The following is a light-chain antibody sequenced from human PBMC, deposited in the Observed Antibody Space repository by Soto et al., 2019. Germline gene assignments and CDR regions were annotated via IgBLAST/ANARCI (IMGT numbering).Light chain of an antibody. J-gene: IGKJ4*01. V-gene: IGKV3-11*01. CDR2: DTS. CDR3: QQRGDSPPLT. Sequence: DIVLTQSPATLSLSPGERATLSCRASQSVGTFVAWYQQRPGQPPRLLIYDTSKRAPGIPTRFSGTGSGTDFTLTISSLEPEDFAVYYCQQRGDSPPLTFGGGTKVDFK. CDR1: QSVGTF.